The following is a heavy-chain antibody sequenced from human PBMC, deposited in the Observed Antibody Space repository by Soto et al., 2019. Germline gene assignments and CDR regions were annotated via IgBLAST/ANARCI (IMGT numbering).Heavy chain of an antibody. CDR1: GFTVSNNY. CDR3: AAHPGGGGY. Sequence: EVQLVESGGGLIQPGGSLRLSCAVSGFTVSNNYMSWVRQAPGKGLEGVSVIYSGGYTAYGDSVKGRFTISRDNSKNTPYLQKNSRGPDDPALFSCAAHPGGGGYWGQGTLVTVSS. CDR2: IYSGGYT. D-gene: IGHD3-10*01. J-gene: IGHJ4*02. V-gene: IGHV3-53*01.